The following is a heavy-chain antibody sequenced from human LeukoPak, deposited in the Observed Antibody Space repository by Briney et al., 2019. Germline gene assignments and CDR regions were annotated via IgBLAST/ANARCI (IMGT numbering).Heavy chain of an antibody. CDR2: ISYSGNT. J-gene: IGHJ4*02. CDR3: ARDTNY. Sequence: SETLSLTCTVSGGSINNTNYYWGWICQPPGKGLEWIGIISYSGNTYYNPSLKSRVTISIDTSKNHFSLKLNSVTAADTAIYYCARDTNYWGQGTLVTVSS. V-gene: IGHV4-39*07. CDR1: GGSINNTNYY. D-gene: IGHD1-1*01.